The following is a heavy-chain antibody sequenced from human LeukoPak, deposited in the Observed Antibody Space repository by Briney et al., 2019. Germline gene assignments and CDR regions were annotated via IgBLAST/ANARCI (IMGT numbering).Heavy chain of an antibody. J-gene: IGHJ4*02. Sequence: GGSLRLSCAASGFTFSSYAMGWVRQAPGQGLEWVSAISGSGGSTYYADSVKGRFTISRDNSKNTLYLQMNSLRAEDTAVYYCAKFLPTHIVVANYYFDYWGQGTLVTVSS. V-gene: IGHV3-23*01. CDR3: AKFLPTHIVVANYYFDY. D-gene: IGHD2-21*01. CDR2: ISGSGGST. CDR1: GFTFSSYA.